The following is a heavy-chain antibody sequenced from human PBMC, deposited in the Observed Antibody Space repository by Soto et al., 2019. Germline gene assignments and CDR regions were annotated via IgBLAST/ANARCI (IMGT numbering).Heavy chain of an antibody. D-gene: IGHD1-26*01. CDR1: GYSFTSYW. CDR3: ARRLYSGSYYRYYYGMDF. J-gene: IGHJ6*02. Sequence: PGESLKISCKGSGYSFTSYWIGWVRQMPGKGLEWMGIIYPGDSDTRYSPSFQGQVTISADKSIRTAYLQWSSLKASDTAMYYCARRLYSGSYYRYYYGMDFWGQGTTVTVSS. CDR2: IYPGDSDT. V-gene: IGHV5-51*01.